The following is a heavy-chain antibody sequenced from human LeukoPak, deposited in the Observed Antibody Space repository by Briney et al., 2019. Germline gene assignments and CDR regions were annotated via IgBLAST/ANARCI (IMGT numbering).Heavy chain of an antibody. Sequence: PSETLSLTCGVSGYSISGGYYWAWIRQPPGKGLEWIGTIYHIGSTYYTPSLGSRVTISVDTSKNEFSLNLKSVTAADTAVYSCARAGWIITSGIDYWGQGALVTVSS. CDR3: ARAGWIITSGIDY. D-gene: IGHD3-10*01. V-gene: IGHV4-38-2*01. CDR2: IYHIGST. CDR1: GYSISGGYY. J-gene: IGHJ4*02.